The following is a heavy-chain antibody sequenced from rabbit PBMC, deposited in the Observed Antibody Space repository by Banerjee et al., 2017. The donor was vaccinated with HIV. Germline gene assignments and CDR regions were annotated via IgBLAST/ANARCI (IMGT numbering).Heavy chain of an antibody. D-gene: IGHD4-1*01. CDR1: GSDISSSYY. V-gene: IGHV1S45*01. J-gene: IGHJ4*01. Sequence: QEQLVESGGGLVQPEGSLTLTCKASGSDISSSYYMCWVRQAPGKGLEWIGCIYAGNNGSPYYASWAKGRFTISKTSSTTVTLQMTSLTAADTATYFCARDLAGVIGWNFDLWGQGTLVTVS. CDR2: IYAGNNGSP. CDR3: ARDLAGVIGWNFDL.